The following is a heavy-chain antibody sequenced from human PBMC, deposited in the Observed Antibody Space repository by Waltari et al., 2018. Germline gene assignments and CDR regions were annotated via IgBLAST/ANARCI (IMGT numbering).Heavy chain of an antibody. CDR1: GDSVSSNHAA. CDR3: ASSYWNDGGGFDY. J-gene: IGHJ4*02. CDR2: TYNRSKWYN. V-gene: IGHV6-1*01. Sequence: QVQLQQSGPGLVKPSQTLSLTCALSGDSVSSNHAAWNWIRQSPSRGLEWLGRTYNRSKWYNDYAVSVKSRITISPDTSKNQFSLQLNSVTPEDTAVYYCASSYWNDGGGFDYWGQGTLVTVSS. D-gene: IGHD1-1*01.